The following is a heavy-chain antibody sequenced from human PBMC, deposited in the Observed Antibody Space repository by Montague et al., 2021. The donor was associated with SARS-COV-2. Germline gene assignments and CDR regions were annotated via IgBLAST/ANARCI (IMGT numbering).Heavy chain of an antibody. V-gene: IGHV3-21*01. CDR2: ISSESAYI. CDR1: GFTFSSIS. D-gene: IGHD2-15*01. Sequence: SLRLSCAASGFTFSSISMNWVRQAPGKRLEWVSSISSESAYIVYAESVRGRFTISRDNAQNLLYLQMNSLRAEDTAVYYCARFETSKFYSSGMDVWGQRTTVTVSS. J-gene: IGHJ6*02. CDR3: ARFETSKFYSSGMDV.